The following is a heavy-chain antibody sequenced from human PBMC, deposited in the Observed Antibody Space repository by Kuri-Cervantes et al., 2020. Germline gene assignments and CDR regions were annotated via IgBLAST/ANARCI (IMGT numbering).Heavy chain of an antibody. CDR3: AKDLEYGSGKWGGQPNWFDP. CDR1: AFTFSNYG. D-gene: IGHD3-10*01. CDR2: IWSDGSKK. Sequence: GGSLRLSCAASAFTFSNYGMHWVRQAPGKGLEWVAVIWSDGSKKFYADSLKGRFSVSRDNSKNTLYLQMNSLRAEDTAVYYCAKDLEYGSGKWGGQPNWFDPWGQGTLVTVSS. J-gene: IGHJ5*02. V-gene: IGHV3-30*02.